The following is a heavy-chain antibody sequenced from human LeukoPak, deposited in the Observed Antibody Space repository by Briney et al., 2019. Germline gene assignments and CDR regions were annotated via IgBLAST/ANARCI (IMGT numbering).Heavy chain of an antibody. CDR1: GGSFSGYY. CDR2: INHSGST. Sequence: SETLSLTCAVYGGSFSGYYWSWIRQPPGKGLEWIGEINHSGSTNHNPSLKSRVTISVDTSKNQFSLKLSSVTAADTAVYYCARAGYSSSWYFGWGQGTLVTVSS. V-gene: IGHV4-34*01. J-gene: IGHJ4*02. CDR3: ARAGYSSSWYFG. D-gene: IGHD6-13*01.